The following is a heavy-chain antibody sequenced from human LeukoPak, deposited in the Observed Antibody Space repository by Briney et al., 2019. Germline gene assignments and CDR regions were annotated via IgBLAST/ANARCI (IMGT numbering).Heavy chain of an antibody. CDR2: ISGSGGST. CDR3: ARGERYSGYDSLGDY. Sequence: GGSLRLSCAASGFTFSSYAMSWVRQAPGKGLEWVSAISGSGGSTYYADSVKGRFTISRDNAKNSLYLQMNSLRAEDTAVYYCARGERYSGYDSLGDYWGQGTLVTVSS. V-gene: IGHV3-23*01. CDR1: GFTFSSYA. J-gene: IGHJ4*02. D-gene: IGHD5-12*01.